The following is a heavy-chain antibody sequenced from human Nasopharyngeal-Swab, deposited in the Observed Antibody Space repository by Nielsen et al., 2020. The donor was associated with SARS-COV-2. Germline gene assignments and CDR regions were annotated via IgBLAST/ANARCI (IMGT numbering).Heavy chain of an antibody. CDR3: ANLIFGDAFDI. D-gene: IGHD3-3*01. CDR2: ISYDGSNK. Sequence: GESLKISCAASGFTFSSYGMHWVRQAPGKGLEWAAVISYDGSNKYYADSVKGRFTISRDNSKNTLYLQMNSLRAEDTAVYYCANLIFGDAFDIWGQGTMVTVSS. V-gene: IGHV3-30*18. CDR1: GFTFSSYG. J-gene: IGHJ3*02.